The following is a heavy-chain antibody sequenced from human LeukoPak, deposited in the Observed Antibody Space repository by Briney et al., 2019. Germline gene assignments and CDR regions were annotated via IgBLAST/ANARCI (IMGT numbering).Heavy chain of an antibody. Sequence: SETLSLTCAVYGGSFSGYYWSWIRQPPGKGLEWIGEINHSGSTNYNPSLKSRVTISVDTSKNQFSLKLSYVTAADTAVYYCARGPGSGSYFGYFDYWGQGTLVTVSS. CDR2: INHSGST. D-gene: IGHD1-26*01. CDR3: ARGPGSGSYFGYFDY. V-gene: IGHV4-34*01. CDR1: GGSFSGYY. J-gene: IGHJ4*02.